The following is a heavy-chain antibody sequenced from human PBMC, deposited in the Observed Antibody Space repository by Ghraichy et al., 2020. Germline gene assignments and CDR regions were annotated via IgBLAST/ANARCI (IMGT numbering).Heavy chain of an antibody. V-gene: IGHV4-39*07. D-gene: IGHD3-10*01. CDR2: IDDSGST. J-gene: IGHJ5*02. CDR3: ARAGGYYYGSGNYRWFDP. Sequence: SETLSLTCTVSGGSISSSSYYWGWLRQPPGKGLEWIGSIDDSGSTYYNPSLKSRVTISVDTSRNQFSLKLSSVTAADTAVYYCARAGGYYYGSGNYRWFDPWGQGTLVTVSS. CDR1: GGSISSSSYY.